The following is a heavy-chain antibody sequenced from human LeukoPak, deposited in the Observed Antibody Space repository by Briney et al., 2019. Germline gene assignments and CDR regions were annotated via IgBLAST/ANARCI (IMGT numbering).Heavy chain of an antibody. Sequence: GASVKVSCKASGGTFSSYAISWVRQAPGQGLEWMGGIIPIFGTANYAQKFQGRVTITADESTSTAYMELSSLRSEDTAVYYCARDECGGSCYHSDPGGWFDPWGQGTLVTVSS. J-gene: IGHJ5*02. CDR1: GGTFSSYA. CDR3: ARDECGGSCYHSDPGGWFDP. V-gene: IGHV1-69*13. D-gene: IGHD2-15*01. CDR2: IIPIFGTA.